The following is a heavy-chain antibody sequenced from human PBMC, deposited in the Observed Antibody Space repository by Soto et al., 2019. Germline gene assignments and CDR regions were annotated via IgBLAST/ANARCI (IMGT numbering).Heavy chain of an antibody. CDR1: GFTFSSYS. V-gene: IGHV3-21*01. Sequence: GGSLRLSCAASGFTFSSYSMNWVRQAPGKGLEWVSSISSSSSYIYYADSVKGRFTISRDNAKNSLYLQMNSLRAEDTALYYCARDYRGPITGNDYWGQGTLVTVSS. CDR3: ARDYRGPITGNDY. D-gene: IGHD1-20*01. CDR2: ISSSSSYI. J-gene: IGHJ4*02.